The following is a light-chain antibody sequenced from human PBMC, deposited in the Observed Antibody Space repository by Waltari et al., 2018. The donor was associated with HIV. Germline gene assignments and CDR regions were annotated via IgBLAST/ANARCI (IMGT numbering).Light chain of an antibody. V-gene: IGLV3-25*03. CDR1: ALSKHY. Sequence: QELTQPPSVSVSPRQTARITCSGDALSKHYVYWYQQKPGQAPVLVIFKDMEGPSGIPDRFSGSSSGTTVTLTISGVQAEDEADYYCQSPDVSGTYVVFGGGTKLTVL. CDR2: KDM. CDR3: QSPDVSGTYVV. J-gene: IGLJ3*02.